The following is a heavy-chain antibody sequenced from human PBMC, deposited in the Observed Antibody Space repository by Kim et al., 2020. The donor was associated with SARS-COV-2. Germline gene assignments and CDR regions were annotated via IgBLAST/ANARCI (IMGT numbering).Heavy chain of an antibody. J-gene: IGHJ4*02. Sequence: NSNPSLRSRVTISVDTSKNQFALKLSSVTAADTAVYYCARLRRDRFGAFDYWGQGTLVTVSS. V-gene: IGHV4-59*08. CDR3: ARLRRDRFGAFDY. D-gene: IGHD3-10*01.